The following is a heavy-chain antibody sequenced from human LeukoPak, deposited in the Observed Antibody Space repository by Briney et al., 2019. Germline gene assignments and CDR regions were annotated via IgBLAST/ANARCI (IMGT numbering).Heavy chain of an antibody. D-gene: IGHD2-15*01. CDR3: ARGSSVVVAATYYFDY. CDR2: IYSGGST. CDR1: GFTVSSNY. J-gene: IGHJ4*02. V-gene: IGHV3-66*01. Sequence: GGSLRLSCAASGFTVSSNYMSWVCQAPGKGLEWVSVIYSGGSTYYADSVKGRFTISRDNSKNTLYLQMNSLRAEDTAVYYCARGSSVVVAATYYFDYWGQGTLVTVSS.